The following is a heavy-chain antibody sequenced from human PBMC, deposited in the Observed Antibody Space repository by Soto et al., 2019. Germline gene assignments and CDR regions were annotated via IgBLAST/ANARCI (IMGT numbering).Heavy chain of an antibody. D-gene: IGHD1-7*01. V-gene: IGHV4-59*01. Sequence: SETLSLTCTVSGGSISSYYWSWIRQPPGKGLERIGYIYYSGSTNYNPSLKSRVTISVDTSKNQFSLKLSSVTAADTAVYYCASYNWNYGSRYFDYWGQGTLVTVSS. CDR3: ASYNWNYGSRYFDY. CDR2: IYYSGST. J-gene: IGHJ4*02. CDR1: GGSISSYY.